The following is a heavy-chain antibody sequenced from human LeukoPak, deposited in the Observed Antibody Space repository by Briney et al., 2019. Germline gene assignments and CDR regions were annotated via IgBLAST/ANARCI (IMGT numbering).Heavy chain of an antibody. CDR3: AKGSVAGTYFDY. D-gene: IGHD6-19*01. CDR2: ISWNSGSI. J-gene: IGHJ4*02. CDR1: GFTFDDYA. Sequence: GGSLRLSCAASGFTFDDYAMHWVRQAPGKGLEWVSGISWNSGSICYADSVKGRVTISRDNAKNSLYLQMNSLRAEDTALYYCAKGSVAGTYFDYWGQGTLVTVSS. V-gene: IGHV3-9*01.